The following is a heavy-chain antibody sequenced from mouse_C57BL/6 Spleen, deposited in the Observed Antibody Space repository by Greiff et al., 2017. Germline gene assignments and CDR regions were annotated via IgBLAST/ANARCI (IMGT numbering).Heavy chain of an antibody. D-gene: IGHD1-1*01. Sequence: VQLVESGAELVRPGASVTLSCKASGYTFTDYEMHWVKQTPVHGLEWIGAIDPETGGTAYNQKFKGKAILTADKSSSTAYMELRSLTSEDSAVYYCTRDYYGEDYWGQGTTLTVSS. CDR3: TRDYYGEDY. J-gene: IGHJ2*01. CDR1: GYTFTDYE. V-gene: IGHV1-15*01. CDR2: IDPETGGT.